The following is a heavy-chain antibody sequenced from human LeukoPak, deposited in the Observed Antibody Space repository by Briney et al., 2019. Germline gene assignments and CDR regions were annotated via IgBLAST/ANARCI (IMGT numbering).Heavy chain of an antibody. CDR1: GGTFSSYA. D-gene: IGHD2-15*01. J-gene: IGHJ5*02. V-gene: IGHV1-8*02. CDR3: ALNLYCSGGSCYSSNWFDP. Sequence: ASVKVSCKASGGTFSSYAISWVRQATGQGLEWMGWMNPNSGNTGYAQKFQGRVTMTRNTSISTAYMELSSLRSEDTAVYYCALNLYCSGGSCYSSNWFDPWGQGTLVTVSS. CDR2: MNPNSGNT.